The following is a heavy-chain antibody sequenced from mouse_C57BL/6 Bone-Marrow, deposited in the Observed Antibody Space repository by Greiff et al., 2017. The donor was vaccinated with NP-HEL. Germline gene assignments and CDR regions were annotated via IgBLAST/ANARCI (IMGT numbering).Heavy chain of an antibody. Sequence: QVQLQQPGAELVQPGASVKLSCKASGYTFTSYWMQWVKQRPGQGLEWIGEIDPSDSYTNYNQKFKGKATLTVDTSSSTAYMQLSSLTSEDSAVYYCARHYYGSSPAWFAYWGQGTLVTVSA. J-gene: IGHJ3*01. D-gene: IGHD1-1*01. V-gene: IGHV1-50*01. CDR3: ARHYYGSSPAWFAY. CDR2: IDPSDSYT. CDR1: GYTFTSYW.